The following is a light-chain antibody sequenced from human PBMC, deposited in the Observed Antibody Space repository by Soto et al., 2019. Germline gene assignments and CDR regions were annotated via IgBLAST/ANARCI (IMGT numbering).Light chain of an antibody. CDR1: SSEVGSYNY. J-gene: IGLJ2*01. CDR3: SSYAVSNYFV. V-gene: IGLV2-8*01. CDR2: EDT. Sequence: QSVLTQRPSASGSPGQSVPISCTGTSSEVGSYNYVSWYQQQPSKAQKLMNYEDTKRPSGAPDRISGSKSGSTASITVSEFQAEDVVDYYCSSYAVSNYFVFGGGPKVTDL.